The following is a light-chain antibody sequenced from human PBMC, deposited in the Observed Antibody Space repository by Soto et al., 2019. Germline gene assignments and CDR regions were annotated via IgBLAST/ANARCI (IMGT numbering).Light chain of an antibody. J-gene: IGKJ2*01. CDR1: QSVSSSY. Sequence: EIVLTQSPGTLSLSPGERATLSCRASQSVSSSYLAWYQQKPGQAPRLLIYGASSRPTGIPDRFSGSGSGTDFTLTISRLEPEDFAVYYCQQYNNWPPMSTFGQGTKLEMK. CDR2: GAS. V-gene: IGKV3-20*01. CDR3: QQYNNWPPMST.